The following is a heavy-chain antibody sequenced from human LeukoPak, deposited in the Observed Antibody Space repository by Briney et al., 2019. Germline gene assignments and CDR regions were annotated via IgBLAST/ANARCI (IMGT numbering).Heavy chain of an antibody. V-gene: IGHV4-59*01. CDR1: GGSISSYY. CDR3: AGKTRHSGSYGRGYYHYYMDV. D-gene: IGHD1-26*01. CDR2: IYYSGST. Sequence: SETLSLACTVSGGSISSYYWSWIRQPPGKGLEWIGYIYYSGSTNYNPSLKSRVTISVDTSKNQFSLKLSSVNAADTAVYYCAGKTRHSGSYGRGYYHYYMDVWGKGTTVTVSS. J-gene: IGHJ6*03.